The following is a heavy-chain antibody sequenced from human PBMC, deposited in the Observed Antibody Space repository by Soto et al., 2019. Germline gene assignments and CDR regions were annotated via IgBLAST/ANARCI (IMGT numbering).Heavy chain of an antibody. D-gene: IGHD1-26*01. Sequence: GGSLRLSCAASGFTFSSNSMIWVRQAPGKGLEWVSYIDSTSMHIYYADSVKGRFTITRDNAKKSVYLQMTSLRAEDTAVYYCARLVGAYQHYLDYWGQGTLVTVSS. CDR1: GFTFSSNS. CDR3: ARLVGAYQHYLDY. CDR2: IDSTSMHI. V-gene: IGHV3-21*01. J-gene: IGHJ4*02.